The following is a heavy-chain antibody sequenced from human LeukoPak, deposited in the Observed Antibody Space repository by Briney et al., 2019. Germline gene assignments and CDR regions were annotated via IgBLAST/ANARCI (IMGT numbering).Heavy chain of an antibody. CDR1: GFTFSSYS. D-gene: IGHD3-3*01. CDR3: ARDLLSFGVHDY. Sequence: PGGSLRLSRAASGFTFSSYSMNWVRQAPGKGLEWVSSISSSSSYIYYADSVKGRFTISRDNAKNSLYLQMNSLRAEDTAVYYCARDLLSFGVHDYWGQGTLVTVSS. CDR2: ISSSSSYI. V-gene: IGHV3-21*01. J-gene: IGHJ4*02.